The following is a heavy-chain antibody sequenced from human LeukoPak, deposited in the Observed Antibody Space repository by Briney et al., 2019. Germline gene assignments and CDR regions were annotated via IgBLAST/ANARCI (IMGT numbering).Heavy chain of an antibody. CDR2: ISGSGGTT. CDR1: GFTFSDYA. J-gene: IGHJ4*02. D-gene: IGHD3-10*01. V-gene: IGHV3-23*01. Sequence: GGSLRLSCAASGFTFSDYAMSWVRQAPGKGLEWVSDISGSGGTTYYADSVKGRFTISRDNSKNTLNLQMNSLRDEDTAVYYCAKDNRITVFRGLIIQGEFDHWGQGTLVTVSS. CDR3: AKDNRITVFRGLIIQGEFDH.